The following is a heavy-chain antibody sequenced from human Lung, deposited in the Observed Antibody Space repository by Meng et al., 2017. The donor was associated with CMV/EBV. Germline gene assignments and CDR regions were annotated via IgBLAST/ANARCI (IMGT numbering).Heavy chain of an antibody. CDR1: GFTVSSHY. CDR3: ARAPYDFWSSYYYGMDV. V-gene: IGHV3-53*01. CDR2: IYSGGST. D-gene: IGHD3-3*01. J-gene: IGHJ6*02. Sequence: GGSLRLXCAASGFTVSSHYMSWVRQAPGKGLEWVSVIYSGGSTYYADSVKGRFTISRDNSKNTLYLQMNSLRAEDTAVYYCARAPYDFWSSYYYGMDVWGQGTTVTVSS.